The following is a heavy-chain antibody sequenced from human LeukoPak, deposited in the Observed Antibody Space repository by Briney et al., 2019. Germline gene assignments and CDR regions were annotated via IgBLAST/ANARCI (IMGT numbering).Heavy chain of an antibody. CDR2: IWFDGSNE. CDR3: AKDGGNYYQRFVDY. D-gene: IGHD1-26*01. CDR1: GFTFSTYA. Sequence: GSLRLSCAASGFTFSTYAMHWVCQAPGKGLEWVALIWFDGSNEYYADSVKGRFTISRDISKNTLYLQMNSLRAEDTAVYYCAKDGGNYYQRFVDYWGQGTLVTVSS. V-gene: IGHV3-33*06. J-gene: IGHJ4*02.